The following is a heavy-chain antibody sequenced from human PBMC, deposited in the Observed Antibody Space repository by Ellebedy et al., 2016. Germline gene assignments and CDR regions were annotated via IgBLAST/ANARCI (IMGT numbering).Heavy chain of an antibody. V-gene: IGHV3-11*06. J-gene: IGHJ6*02. CDR3: ARRDDVLDV. Sequence: GESLKISXAASGFTFSDYYMSWIRQAPGKGLEWVSYISSSSSYTNYADSVKGRFTISRDNAKNSLNLQMNSLRAEDTAVYYCARRDDVLDVWGQGTTVTVSS. CDR1: GFTFSDYY. CDR2: ISSSSSYT.